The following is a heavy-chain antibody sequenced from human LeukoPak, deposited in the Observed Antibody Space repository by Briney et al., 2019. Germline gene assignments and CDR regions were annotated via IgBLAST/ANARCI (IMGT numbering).Heavy chain of an antibody. J-gene: IGHJ4*02. CDR2: IYSGGST. CDR1: GFTVSSNY. V-gene: IGHV3-53*01. CDR3: VRERYYDSSGYYYLDY. Sequence: GGSLRLSCAASGFTVSSNYMSWVRQAPGKGLEWVSVIYSGGSTYYADSVKGRFTISRDNSKNTLYLQMNSLRAEDTAVYYCVRERYYDSSGYYYLDYWGQGTLVTVSS. D-gene: IGHD3-22*01.